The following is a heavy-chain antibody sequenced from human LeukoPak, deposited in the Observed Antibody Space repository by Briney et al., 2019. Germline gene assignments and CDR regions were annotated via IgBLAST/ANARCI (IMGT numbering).Heavy chain of an antibody. D-gene: IGHD6-6*01. Sequence: SETLSLTCTVSGGSISSYYWSWIRQPPGKGLEWIGYIYYSGSTNYNPSLKSRVTISVDTSKNQFSLKLSSVTAADTAVYYCARHKRIAARPGYFDYWGQGTLVTVSS. V-gene: IGHV4-59*08. J-gene: IGHJ4*02. CDR3: ARHKRIAARPGYFDY. CDR1: GGSISSYY. CDR2: IYYSGST.